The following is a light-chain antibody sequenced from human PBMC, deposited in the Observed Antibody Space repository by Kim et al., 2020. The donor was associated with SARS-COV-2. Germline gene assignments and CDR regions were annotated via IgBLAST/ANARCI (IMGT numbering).Light chain of an antibody. Sequence: VSPGERATRSCRASQSVSSYLAWYQQKPGQAPGLLIYGASTRATDVPARFSGSGSGTEFTLTISSLQSEDFAVYYCQQYNNWPLTFGGGTKLEIK. J-gene: IGKJ4*01. CDR3: QQYNNWPLT. V-gene: IGKV3-15*01. CDR2: GAS. CDR1: QSVSSY.